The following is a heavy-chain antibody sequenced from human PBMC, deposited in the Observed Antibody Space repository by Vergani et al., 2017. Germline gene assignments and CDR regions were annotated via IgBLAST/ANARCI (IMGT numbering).Heavy chain of an antibody. V-gene: IGHV3-15*01. D-gene: IGHD2-2*01. CDR1: GFTFSSYA. J-gene: IGHJ4*02. CDR3: TTVVPAAMDDY. CDR2: IKSKTDGGTT. Sequence: EVQLLESGGGLVQPGGSLRLSCAASGFTFSSYAMSWVRQAPGKGLEWVGRIKSKTDGGTTDYAAPVKGRFTISRDDSKNTLYLQMNSLKTEDTAVYYCTTVVPAAMDDYWCQGTLVTVSS.